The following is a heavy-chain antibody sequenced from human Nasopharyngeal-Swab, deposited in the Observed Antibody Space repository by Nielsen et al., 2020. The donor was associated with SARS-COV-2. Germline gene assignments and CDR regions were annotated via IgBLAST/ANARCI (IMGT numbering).Heavy chain of an antibody. CDR2: ISSGSDSSV. V-gene: IGHV3-11*01. J-gene: IGHJ4*02. CDR3: ARDGGRGKSYVMWDY. CDR1: GFTLSDFY. Sequence: GESLKISCAASGFTLSDFYMSWIRQAPGKGLEWLLKISSGSDSSVDYADSVKGRFTISRDHAKNSLYLHMDSLGAEDTAVYYCARDGGRGKSYVMWDYWGQGTLVTVSS. D-gene: IGHD5-18*01.